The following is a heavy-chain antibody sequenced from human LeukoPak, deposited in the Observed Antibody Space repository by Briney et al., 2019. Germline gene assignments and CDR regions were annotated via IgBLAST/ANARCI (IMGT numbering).Heavy chain of an antibody. CDR2: INYSGST. CDR3: AGYRYSGSYLPDAFDI. V-gene: IGHV4-4*02. CDR1: GGSISSSNW. J-gene: IGHJ3*02. Sequence: PSGTLSLTCAVSGGSISSSNWWNWVRQPPGKGLEWIGEINYSGSTNYNPSLKSRVTISVDKSKNQFSLKLSSVTAADTAVYYCAGYRYSGSYLPDAFDIWGQGTMVTVSS. D-gene: IGHD1-26*01.